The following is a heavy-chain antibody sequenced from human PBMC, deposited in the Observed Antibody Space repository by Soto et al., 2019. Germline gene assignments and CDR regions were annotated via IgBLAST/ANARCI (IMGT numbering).Heavy chain of an antibody. CDR2: ISYDGSNK. J-gene: IGHJ4*02. Sequence: QVQLVESGGGVVQPGRSLRLSCAASGFTFSSYGMHWVRQAPGKGLEWVAVISYDGSNKYYADSVKGRFTISRDNSKNTLYLQMNSLRAEDTAVYYCANDGSTAAGTQGYWGQGTLVTVSS. V-gene: IGHV3-30*18. D-gene: IGHD6-13*01. CDR1: GFTFSSYG. CDR3: ANDGSTAAGTQGY.